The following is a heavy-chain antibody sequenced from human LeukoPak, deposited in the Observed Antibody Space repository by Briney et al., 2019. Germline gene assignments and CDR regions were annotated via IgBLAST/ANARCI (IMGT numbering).Heavy chain of an antibody. D-gene: IGHD6-6*01. V-gene: IGHV4-59*08. CDR3: ARHCCKGQLQDY. Sequence: SETLSLTCTVSGASVSSNYWNWIRQPPGKGLEWIGYTHHSGSTNYNPSLKSRVTISVDTSKNQFSLKLSSVTAADTAVYYCARHCCKGQLQDYWGQGTLVTVSS. CDR1: GASVSSNY. CDR2: THHSGST. J-gene: IGHJ4*02.